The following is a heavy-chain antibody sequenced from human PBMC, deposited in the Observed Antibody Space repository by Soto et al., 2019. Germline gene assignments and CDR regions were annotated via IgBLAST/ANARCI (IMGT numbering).Heavy chain of an antibody. CDR2: IYYSGST. D-gene: IGHD6-13*01. V-gene: IGHV4-59*01. CDR3: ASSKIAAAGFYYYGMDV. J-gene: IGHJ6*02. CDR1: PHSISGYY. Sequence: SDTLSLTWTPSPHSISGYYLSWIRHPPGKGLEWIRYIYYSGSTNYNPSLKSRVTISVDTSKNQFSLKLSSVTAADTAVYYCASSKIAAAGFYYYGMDVWGRGTTVTVS.